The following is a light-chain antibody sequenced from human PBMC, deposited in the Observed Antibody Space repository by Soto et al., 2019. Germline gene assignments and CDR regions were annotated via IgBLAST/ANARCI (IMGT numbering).Light chain of an antibody. CDR2: AAS. CDR1: LPISNY. J-gene: IGKJ5*01. CDR3: QQYDSFPIT. V-gene: IGKV1-27*01. Sequence: DIELTLAQSSLSASSGERXTIXLRASLPISNYLAWYQQKPGKIPNLLIYAASTLQAGVPSRFSGSGSGTEFTLTISSLQPEDFATYLCQQYDSFPITFGQGTRLE.